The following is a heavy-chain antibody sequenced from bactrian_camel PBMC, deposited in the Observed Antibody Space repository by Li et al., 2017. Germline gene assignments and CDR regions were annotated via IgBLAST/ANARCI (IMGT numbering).Heavy chain of an antibody. D-gene: IGHD3*01. CDR2: IASSGFT. CDR1: GITYRDPC. Sequence: HVQLVESGGGSVQPEGSLRLSCESPGITYRDPCMGWFRQAPGKEREAVATIASSGFTRYADSVEGRFIISRGNGKNTATLQMNSLKSEDTALYFCATGEGFDCSGAYCSLHYWGQGTQVTVS. CDR3: ATGEGFDCSGAYCSLHY. J-gene: IGHJ4*01. V-gene: IGHV3S53*01.